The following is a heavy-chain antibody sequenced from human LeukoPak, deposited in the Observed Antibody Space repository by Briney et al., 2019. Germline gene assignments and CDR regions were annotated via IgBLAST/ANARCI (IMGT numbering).Heavy chain of an antibody. CDR1: GFTFSSYA. CDR3: ARDNPRAAGTVHYYYYMDV. J-gene: IGHJ6*03. Sequence: GGSLRLSCAASGFTFSSYAMHWVRQAPGKGPEYVSAISSNGGSTYYANSVKGRFTISRDNSKNTLYLQMGSLRAEDMAVYYCARDNPRAAGTVHYYYYMDVWGKGTTVTVSS. V-gene: IGHV3-64*01. D-gene: IGHD6-13*01. CDR2: ISSNGGST.